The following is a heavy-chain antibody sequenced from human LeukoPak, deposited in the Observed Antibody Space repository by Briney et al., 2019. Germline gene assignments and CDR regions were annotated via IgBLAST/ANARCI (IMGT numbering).Heavy chain of an antibody. CDR3: ARDSIAAAGNAEYFQH. Sequence: SVKGSCKASGGTFSSYAISWVRQAPGQGLEWMGGIIPIFGTANYAQKFKGRVTITADESTSTAYMELSSLRSEDTAVYYCARDSIAAAGNAEYFQHWGQGTLVTVSS. V-gene: IGHV1-69*01. J-gene: IGHJ1*01. CDR2: IIPIFGTA. CDR1: GGTFSSYA. D-gene: IGHD6-13*01.